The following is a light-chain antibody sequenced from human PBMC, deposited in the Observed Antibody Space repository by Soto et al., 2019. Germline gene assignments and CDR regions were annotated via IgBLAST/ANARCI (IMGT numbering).Light chain of an antibody. CDR3: QQYGNAPKT. Sequence: EIVLTQSPGTLSLSPGERATLSCRASQSVTNNFLAWYRQKPGQAPRLLIYGASRRATGIPDRFSGSGSGTDFTLTISRLEPEDFAVYYCQQYGNAPKTFGQGTEVEIK. J-gene: IGKJ1*01. V-gene: IGKV3-20*01. CDR2: GAS. CDR1: QSVTNNF.